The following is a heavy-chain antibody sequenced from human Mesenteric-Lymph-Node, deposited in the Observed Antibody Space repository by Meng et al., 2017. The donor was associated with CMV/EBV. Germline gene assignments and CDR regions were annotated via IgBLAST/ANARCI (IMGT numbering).Heavy chain of an antibody. CDR2: INHSGST. J-gene: IGHJ4*02. CDR1: GGSFSGYY. V-gene: IGHV4-34*01. CDR3: ARSPSITPFDY. Sequence: SETLSLTCAVYGGSFSGYYWSWIRQPPGKGLEWIGEINHSGSTNYNPSLKSRVTISVDTSKNQFSLKLSSVTAADTAVYYCARSPSITPFDYWGQGILVTVSS. D-gene: IGHD1-14*01.